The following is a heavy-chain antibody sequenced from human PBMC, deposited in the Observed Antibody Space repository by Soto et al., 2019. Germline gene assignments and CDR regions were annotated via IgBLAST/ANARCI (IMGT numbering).Heavy chain of an antibody. V-gene: IGHV3-30-3*01. CDR1: GFIFSNSA. J-gene: IGHJ4*02. Sequence: GGSLRLSCAGSGFIFSNSAFPWVRQAPGKGLEWVALISYDGNNKYYADSVKGRFTISRDNSKNTLYLQMHSLRADDTAVYYCAREVASYDRSGFFDYWGQGALVTSPQ. D-gene: IGHD3-22*01. CDR2: ISYDGNNK. CDR3: AREVASYDRSGFFDY.